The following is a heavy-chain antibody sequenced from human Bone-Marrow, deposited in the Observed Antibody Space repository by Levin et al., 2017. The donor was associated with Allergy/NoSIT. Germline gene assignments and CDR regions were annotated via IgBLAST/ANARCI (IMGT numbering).Heavy chain of an antibody. CDR3: ARDRYSAVAGIDWTHPLDY. J-gene: IGHJ4*02. CDR2: IWYDGSNK. D-gene: IGHD6-19*01. CDR1: GFTFSDFG. V-gene: IGHV3-33*01. Sequence: GESLKISCPASGFTFSDFGIHWVRQAPGKGLEWVAVIWYDGSNKYYTDSVKGRFTISRDNSKNTLYLQMDSLRAEDTAVYYCARDRYSAVAGIDWTHPLDYWGQGTLVTVSS.